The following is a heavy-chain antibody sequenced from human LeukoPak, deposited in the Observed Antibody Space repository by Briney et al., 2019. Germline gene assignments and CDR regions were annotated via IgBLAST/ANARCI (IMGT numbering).Heavy chain of an antibody. CDR1: GFTFSSYG. CDR2: ISYDGSNK. J-gene: IGHJ4*02. CDR3: AKVSGWSGDY. D-gene: IGHD6-19*01. Sequence: GGSLSLSCAASGFTFSSYGMHWVRQAPGKGLEWVAVISYDGSNKYYADSVKGRFTISRDNSKNTLYLQMNSLRAEDTAVYYCAKVSGWSGDYWGQGTLVTVSS. V-gene: IGHV3-30*18.